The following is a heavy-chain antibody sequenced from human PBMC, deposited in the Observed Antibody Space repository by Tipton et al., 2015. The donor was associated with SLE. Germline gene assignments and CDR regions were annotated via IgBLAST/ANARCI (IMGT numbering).Heavy chain of an antibody. Sequence: SLRLSCAASGFTFSNAWMSWVRQAPGKGLEWVGRIKSKTDGGTTDYAAPVKGRFTISRDDSKNTLYLQMNSLRAEDTAVYYCAKVPMVQGVMNFDYWGQGTLVTVSS. D-gene: IGHD3-10*01. V-gene: IGHV3-15*01. CDR2: IKSKTDGGTT. CDR3: AKVPMVQGVMNFDY. J-gene: IGHJ4*02. CDR1: GFTFSNAW.